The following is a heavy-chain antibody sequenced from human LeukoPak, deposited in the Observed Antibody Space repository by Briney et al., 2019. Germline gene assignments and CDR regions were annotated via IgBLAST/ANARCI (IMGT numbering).Heavy chain of an antibody. Sequence: WGSLRLSCVASGFTFNNYAMSWVRQAPGKGMEWGSAISDNGAATHTADSVKGRFTISRDNSKNTLYLQMNSLRAGDTAIYYCAKHFSSGTYYNYFDYWGQGTLVTVSS. D-gene: IGHD3-10*01. CDR1: GFTFNNYA. CDR3: AKHFSSGTYYNYFDY. J-gene: IGHJ4*02. CDR2: ISDNGAAT. V-gene: IGHV3-23*01.